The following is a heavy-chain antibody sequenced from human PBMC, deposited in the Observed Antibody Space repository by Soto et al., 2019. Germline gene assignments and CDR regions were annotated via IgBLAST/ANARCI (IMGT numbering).Heavy chain of an antibody. Sequence: SETLAPTCSVSGASINNFAYYWGLFRQPPREGLGWLWGNYPSGRAYYNPSLKRRVTISVDKSKNQFSLKLTSVTAADTAVYYCAVPEAGDFHYWGQGALVTVSS. D-gene: IGHD6-13*01. J-gene: IGHJ4*02. CDR2: NYPSGRA. CDR1: GASINNFAYY. CDR3: AVPEAGDFHY. V-gene: IGHV4-39*07.